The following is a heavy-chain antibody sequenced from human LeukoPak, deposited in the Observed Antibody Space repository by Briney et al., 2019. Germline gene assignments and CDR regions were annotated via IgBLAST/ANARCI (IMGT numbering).Heavy chain of an antibody. J-gene: IGHJ4*02. CDR2: INPNSGGT. Sequence: ASVKVSCKASGYTFTGYYMHWVRQAPGQGLEWMGWINPNSGGTNYAQKFQGWVTMTRDTSISTAYMELSRLRSDDTAVYYCARGPGYCDSSAFDYWGQGTLVTVSS. CDR1: GYTFTGYY. D-gene: IGHD3-22*01. CDR3: ARGPGYCDSSAFDY. V-gene: IGHV1-2*04.